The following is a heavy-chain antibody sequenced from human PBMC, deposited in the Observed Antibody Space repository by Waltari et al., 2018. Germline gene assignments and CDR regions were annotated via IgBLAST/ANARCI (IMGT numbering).Heavy chain of an antibody. CDR3: ASSRDRRFGMDV. CDR2: INPDSGAT. D-gene: IGHD3-16*01. J-gene: IGHJ6*02. V-gene: IGHV1-2*02. Sequence: QMHLAQSGADVREPGASVKISCKYSGYTFTGYYIHWVRLVPGRGLQSMVWINPDSGATTPVPGFQGRVTLTKDMAIRTTYTEVRSLTPDDTAVYYCASSRDRRFGMDVWGQGTTVTVSS. CDR1: GYTFTGYY.